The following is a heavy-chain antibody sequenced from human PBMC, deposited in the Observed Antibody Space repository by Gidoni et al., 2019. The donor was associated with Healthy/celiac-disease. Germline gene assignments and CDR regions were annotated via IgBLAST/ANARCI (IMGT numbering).Heavy chain of an antibody. CDR3: ARSDGVTMVRGVDY. D-gene: IGHD3-10*01. J-gene: IGHJ4*02. V-gene: IGHV1-69*01. Sequence: QVPLVQSGAEAMKPGSSVKVSCMASGGTFSSYAICWVRPAPGQGLEWLGGIIPIFGTANYAQKFQGRVTITADESTSTAYMGLSSLRSEDTAVYYCARSDGVTMVRGVDYWGQGTLVTVSS. CDR2: IIPIFGTA. CDR1: GGTFSSYA.